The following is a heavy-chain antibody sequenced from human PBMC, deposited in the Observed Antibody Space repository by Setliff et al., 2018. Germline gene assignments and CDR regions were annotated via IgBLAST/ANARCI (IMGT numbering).Heavy chain of an antibody. J-gene: IGHJ4*02. CDR3: ARTCSGSGCYAGLES. CDR2: VYYSGIA. Sequence: PSETLSLTCTVSGGSISTYYWSWIRQPPGKGLEWIGYVYYSGIANYSPSLKSRLTISVDTSKNQFSLKLRSVTAADTAVYYCARTCSGSGCYAGLESWGQGTPVTVSS. V-gene: IGHV4-59*01. D-gene: IGHD2-15*01. CDR1: GGSISTYY.